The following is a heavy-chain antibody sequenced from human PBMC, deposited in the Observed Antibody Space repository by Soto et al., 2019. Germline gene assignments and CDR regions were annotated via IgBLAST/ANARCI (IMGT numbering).Heavy chain of an antibody. V-gene: IGHV1-69*01. Sequence: QVQLVQSGAEVKKPGSSVKVSCKASGGTFSSYAISWVRQAPGQGLEWMGGIIPIFGTANYAQKFQGRVKITADESTSTAYMELSSLRSEDTAVYYCARIGSGDYYDSSGYSDFDYWGQGTLVTVSS. CDR2: IIPIFGTA. D-gene: IGHD3-22*01. CDR3: ARIGSGDYYDSSGYSDFDY. J-gene: IGHJ4*02. CDR1: GGTFSSYA.